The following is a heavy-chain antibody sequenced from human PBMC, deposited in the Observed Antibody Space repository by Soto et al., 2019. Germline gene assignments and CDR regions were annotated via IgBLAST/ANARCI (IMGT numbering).Heavy chain of an antibody. D-gene: IGHD2-21*02. J-gene: IGHJ4*02. CDR1: GYTFTSYA. Sequence: EASVKVSCKASGYTFTSYAMHWVRQAPGQRLEWMGWINAGNGNTKYSQKFQGRVTITRDTSASTAYMELSSLRSEDTAVYYCARAVVVTAILDYWGQGTLVTVSS. CDR3: ARAVVVTAILDY. V-gene: IGHV1-3*01. CDR2: INAGNGNT.